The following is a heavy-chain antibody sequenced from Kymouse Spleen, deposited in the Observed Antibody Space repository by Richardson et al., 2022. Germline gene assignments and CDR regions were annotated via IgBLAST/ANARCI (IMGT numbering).Heavy chain of an antibody. CDR2: ISWNSGSI. CDR3: AKDVDTAMVTDYDILTGYYYYYYGMDV. CDR1: GFTFDDYA. D-gene: IGHD3-9*01. J-gene: IGHJ6*02. V-gene: IGHV3-9*01. Sequence: EVQLVESGGGLVQPGRSLRLSCAASGFTFDDYAMHWVRQAPGKGLEWVSGISWNSGSIGYADSVKGRFTISRDNAKNSLYLQMNSLRAEDTALYYCAKDVDTAMVTDYDILTGYYYYYYGMDVWGQGTTVTVSS.